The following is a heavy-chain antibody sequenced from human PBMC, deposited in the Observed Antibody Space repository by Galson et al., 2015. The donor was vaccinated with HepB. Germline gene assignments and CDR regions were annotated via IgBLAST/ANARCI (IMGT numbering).Heavy chain of an antibody. CDR2: IFYTGVT. J-gene: IGHJ3*01. V-gene: IGHV4-59*01. CDR3: AREYNGNNCVFDL. CDR1: GGSINKYY. D-gene: IGHD1/OR15-1a*01. Sequence: ETLSLTCTISGGSINKYYWAWIRQSPGRALEWIGYIFYTGVTNYNPSLKSRVTISVETSRNQFSLNLTSVTAADTGIYYCAREYNGNNCVFDLWGQGTRVSVSS.